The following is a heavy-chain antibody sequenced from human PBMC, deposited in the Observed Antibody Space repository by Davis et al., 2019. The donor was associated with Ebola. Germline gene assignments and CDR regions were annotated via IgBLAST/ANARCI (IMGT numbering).Heavy chain of an antibody. CDR1: GGSISSYY. CDR3: ARGRDFWNY. V-gene: IGHV4-59*12. Sequence: MPSETLSLTCTVSGGSISSYYWSWIRQPPGKGLEWIGYIYYSGSTYYNPSLKSRVTISVDTSKNQFSLKLSSVTAADTAVYYCARGRDFWNYWGQGTLVTVSS. J-gene: IGHJ4*02. CDR2: IYYSGST. D-gene: IGHD3-3*01.